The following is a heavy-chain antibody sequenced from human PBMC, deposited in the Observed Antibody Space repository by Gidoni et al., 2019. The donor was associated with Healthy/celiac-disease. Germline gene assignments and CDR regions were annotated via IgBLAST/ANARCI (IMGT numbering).Heavy chain of an antibody. CDR1: GFTFSDCY. J-gene: IGHJ3*02. CDR3: ARDNPEHSVDAFDI. D-gene: IGHD1-1*01. CDR2: ISRSGSTI. V-gene: IGHV3-11*01. Sequence: QVQLVESGGGLVKPGGSLRLSCAASGFTFSDCYMSWIRQAPGKGLEWVSYISRSGSTIYYADSLKCRFTISRDNAKNSLYLQMNSLRAEDTAVYYCARDNPEHSVDAFDIWGQGTMVTVSS.